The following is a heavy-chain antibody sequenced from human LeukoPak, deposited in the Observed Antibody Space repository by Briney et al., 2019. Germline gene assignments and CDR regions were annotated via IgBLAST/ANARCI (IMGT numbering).Heavy chain of an antibody. Sequence: ASVKVSCKASGYTFTSYGISGVRQAPGQGLEWMGWISAYNGNTNYAQKLQGRVTMTTDTSTSTAYMELRSLRSDDTAVYYCARDRGYSGYDSRFDYWGQGTLVTVSS. V-gene: IGHV1-18*01. CDR2: ISAYNGNT. J-gene: IGHJ4*02. CDR3: ARDRGYSGYDSRFDY. CDR1: GYTFTSYG. D-gene: IGHD5-12*01.